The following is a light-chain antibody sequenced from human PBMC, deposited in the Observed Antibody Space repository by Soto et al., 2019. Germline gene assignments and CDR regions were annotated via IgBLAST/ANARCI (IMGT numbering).Light chain of an antibody. CDR3: QLYGGSPPWT. CDR1: QSVSSTY. V-gene: IGKV3-20*01. J-gene: IGKJ1*01. Sequence: EILLVQSPGTLSLSPGEMSTLSCGASQSVSSTYLAWYQQKPGQPPTLLIYSASTRATGIPDKFSGSGSGTDFTLTISRMEPEDFAVYYCQLYGGSPPWTFGPGTKVDIK. CDR2: SAS.